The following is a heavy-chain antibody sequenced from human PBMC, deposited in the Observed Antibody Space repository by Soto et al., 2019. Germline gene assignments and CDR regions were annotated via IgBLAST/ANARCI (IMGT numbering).Heavy chain of an antibody. CDR3: ARVQYYYYGMDV. J-gene: IGHJ6*02. Sequence: SVKVSCKASGGTFSSYAISWVRQAPGQGLEWMGGIIPIFGTANYAQKFQGRVTITADESTSTAYMELSSLRSEDTAVYYCARVQYYYYGMDVWGQGTTVTVSS. V-gene: IGHV1-69*13. CDR1: GGTFSSYA. CDR2: IIPIFGTA.